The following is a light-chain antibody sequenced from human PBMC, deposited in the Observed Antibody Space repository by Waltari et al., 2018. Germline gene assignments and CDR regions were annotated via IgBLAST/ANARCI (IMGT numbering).Light chain of an antibody. CDR3: QQSYSTPLYS. CDR2: AAS. CDR1: QNIDGF. J-gene: IGKJ2*01. V-gene: IGKV1-39*01. Sequence: DIQMTPSPSSLSSSVVARVTIPSRASQNIDGFLHWYQHKPGKAPKLLIYAASTLQSGVSSRFTGSGSGTYFTLSITSLQPEDVATYYCQQSYSTPLYSFGQGTKLEIK.